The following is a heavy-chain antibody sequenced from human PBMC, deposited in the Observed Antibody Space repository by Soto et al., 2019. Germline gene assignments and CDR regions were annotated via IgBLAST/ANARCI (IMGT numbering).Heavy chain of an antibody. J-gene: IGHJ6*02. CDR1: GYTFTSYG. CDR3: ARNLMIVVVTDLRYYYYGMDV. D-gene: IGHD3-22*01. V-gene: IGHV1-18*01. CDR2: ISAYNGNT. Sequence: QVQLVQSGAEVKKPGASVKVSCKASGYTFTSYGISWVRQAPGQGLEWMGWISAYNGNTNYAQKLQGRVTMTTDTSTSTAYMELRSLRSDDTAVYYCARNLMIVVVTDLRYYYYGMDVWGQGTTVTVSS.